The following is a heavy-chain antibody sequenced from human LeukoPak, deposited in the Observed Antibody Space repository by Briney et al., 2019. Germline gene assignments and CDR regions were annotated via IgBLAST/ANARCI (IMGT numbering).Heavy chain of an antibody. CDR3: VRDFRFLEDY. D-gene: IGHD3-3*01. CDR1: GFTLSDSG. Sequence: GGSLRLSCAVSGFTLSDSGMHWVRQASGKGLEWVGHIRSKADSYATVYAASVKGRFTISRDNAKNSLYLQMNSLRAEDTAVYYCVRDFRFLEDYWGQGTLVTVSS. CDR2: IRSKADSYAT. J-gene: IGHJ4*02. V-gene: IGHV3-73*01.